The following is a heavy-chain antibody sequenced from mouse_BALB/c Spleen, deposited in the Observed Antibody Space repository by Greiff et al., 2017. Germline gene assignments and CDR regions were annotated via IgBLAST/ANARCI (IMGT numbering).Heavy chain of an antibody. J-gene: IGHJ4*01. CDR3: ARDDLAHAMDY. CDR2: ISSGGSYT. CDR1: GFTFSSYA. D-gene: IGHD2-13*01. V-gene: IGHV5-9-4*01. Sequence: EVKVVESGGGLVQPGGSRKLSCAASGFTFSSYAMSWVRQSPEKRLEWVAEISSGGSYTYYPDTVTGRFTISRDNAKNTLYLEMSSLRSEDTAMYYCARDDLAHAMDYWGQGTSVTVSS.